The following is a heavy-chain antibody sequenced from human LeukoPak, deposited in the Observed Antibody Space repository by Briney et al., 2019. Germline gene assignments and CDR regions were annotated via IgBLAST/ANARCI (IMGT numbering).Heavy chain of an antibody. Sequence: GGSLRLSCAVSGFTLSDYSMNWVRQAPGKGLEWVSYISSTSSPIYYADSLRGRFTISRDNAKNSLYLQIDSLRDEDTATYYCARETSSWYPMDSWGQGTLVTVSS. J-gene: IGHJ4*02. CDR3: ARETSSWYPMDS. CDR1: GFTLSDYS. CDR2: ISSTSSPI. V-gene: IGHV3-48*02. D-gene: IGHD6-13*01.